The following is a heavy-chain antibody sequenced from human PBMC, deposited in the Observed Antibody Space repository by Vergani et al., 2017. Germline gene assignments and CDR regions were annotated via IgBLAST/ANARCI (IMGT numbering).Heavy chain of an antibody. Sequence: QVQLVESGGGVVQPGRSLRLSCAASGFTFSSYGMHWVRQAPGKGLEWVAVISYDGSNKYYADSVKGRFTISRDNAKNSLYLQMNSLRAEDTAVYYCARSEVGSGCPNWGQGTLVTVSS. CDR2: ISYDGSNK. CDR1: GFTFSSYG. V-gene: IGHV3-30*03. J-gene: IGHJ4*02. CDR3: ARSEVGSGCPN. D-gene: IGHD6-19*01.